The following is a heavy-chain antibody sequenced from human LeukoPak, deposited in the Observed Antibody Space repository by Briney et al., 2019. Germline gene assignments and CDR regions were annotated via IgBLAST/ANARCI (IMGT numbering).Heavy chain of an antibody. V-gene: IGHV3-23*01. CDR2: ISGSGGST. D-gene: IGHD5-24*01. CDR3: AKDFGDGYSF. J-gene: IGHJ4*02. CDR1: GFTFSDYS. Sequence: PGGSLRLSCGASGFTFSDYSMNWVRQAPGKGLEWVSAISGSGGSTYYADSVKGRFTISRDNSKNALYLQMNSLRAEDTAVYYCAKDFGDGYSFWGQGTLVTVSS.